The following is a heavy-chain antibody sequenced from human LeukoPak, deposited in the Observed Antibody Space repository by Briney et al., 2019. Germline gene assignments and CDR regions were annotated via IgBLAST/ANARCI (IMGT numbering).Heavy chain of an antibody. D-gene: IGHD1-26*01. CDR2: IWYDGSNK. Sequence: GGSLRLSCAASGITFRNYGMHWVRQTPGKGLEWVAFIWYDGSNKYYADSVKGRFTISRDNSRNTLFLQMNSLRVEDTAVYYCAKLGATSAFDIWGQGTMVTVSS. CDR1: GITFRNYG. J-gene: IGHJ3*02. CDR3: AKLGATSAFDI. V-gene: IGHV3-30*02.